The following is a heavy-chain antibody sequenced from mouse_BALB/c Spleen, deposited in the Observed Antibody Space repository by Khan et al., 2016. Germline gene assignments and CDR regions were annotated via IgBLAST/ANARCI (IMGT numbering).Heavy chain of an antibody. V-gene: IGHV1-7*01. CDR1: GYTFTTYW. D-gene: IGHD3-3*01. Sequence: QVQLKQSGAELAKPGASVKMSCKASGYTFTTYWMHWVKQRPGQDLEWIGYFNPSTGYTEFNQNFKDKATLTADKSSSTAYMQLSSLTSEDSAVYYCARSGAVNAFTYCGQGTLVTVSS. J-gene: IGHJ3*01. CDR2: FNPSTGYT. CDR3: ARSGAVNAFTY.